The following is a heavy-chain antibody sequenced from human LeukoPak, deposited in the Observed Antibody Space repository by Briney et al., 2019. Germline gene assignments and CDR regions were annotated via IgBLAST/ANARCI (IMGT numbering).Heavy chain of an antibody. CDR1: VYTFTVYY. V-gene: IGHV1-2*02. Sequence: ASVNLSCTASVYTFTVYYMHWVRQAPGQGLEWMGWINPNSGGTNYAQKFQGRVTMTRDTSISTAYMELSRLRSDDTAVYYCARIHGYSYDVGLDYWGQGTLVTV. J-gene: IGHJ4*01. CDR2: INPNSGGT. D-gene: IGHD5-18*01. CDR3: ARIHGYSYDVGLDY.